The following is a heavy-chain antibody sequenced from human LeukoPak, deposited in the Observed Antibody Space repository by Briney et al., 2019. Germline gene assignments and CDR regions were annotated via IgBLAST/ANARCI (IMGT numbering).Heavy chain of an antibody. V-gene: IGHV3-33*01. D-gene: IGHD3-3*01. Sequence: GGSLRLSCAASGFTFSSYGMHWVRQAPGKGLEWVAVIWYDGSNKYFADSVKGRFTISRDNSKNTLYLQMDSLRAEDTAVYYCARLTDFWSGYGFYVYYFDYWGQGTLVTVSS. J-gene: IGHJ4*02. CDR3: ARLTDFWSGYGFYVYYFDY. CDR1: GFTFSSYG. CDR2: IWYDGSNK.